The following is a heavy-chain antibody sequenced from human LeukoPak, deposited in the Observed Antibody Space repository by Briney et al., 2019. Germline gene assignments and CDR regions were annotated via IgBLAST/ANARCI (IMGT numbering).Heavy chain of an antibody. CDR3: ASGYYDSSGYYHTDY. CDR1: GGTFSSYA. V-gene: IGHV1-69*05. J-gene: IGHJ4*02. CDR2: IIPIFGTA. D-gene: IGHD3-22*01. Sequence: ASVKVSCKASGGTFSSYAISWVRQAPGQGLEWMERIIPIFGTANYAQKFQGRVTITTDESTSTAYMELSSLRSEDTAVYYCASGYYDSSGYYHTDYWGQGTLVTVSS.